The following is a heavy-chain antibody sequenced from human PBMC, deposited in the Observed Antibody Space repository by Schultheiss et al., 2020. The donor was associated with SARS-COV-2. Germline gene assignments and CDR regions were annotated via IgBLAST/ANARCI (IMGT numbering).Heavy chain of an antibody. CDR1: GGSISSGGYS. CDR2: IYHSGST. CDR3: ARVEGGWHLLTGFDP. Sequence: SETLSLTCAVSGGSISSGGYSWSWIRQPPGKGLEWIGYIYHSGSTYYNPSLKSRVTISVDRSKNQFSLKLSSVTAADTAVYYCARVEGGWHLLTGFDPWGQGTLVTVSS. V-gene: IGHV4-30-2*01. J-gene: IGHJ5*02. D-gene: IGHD6-19*01.